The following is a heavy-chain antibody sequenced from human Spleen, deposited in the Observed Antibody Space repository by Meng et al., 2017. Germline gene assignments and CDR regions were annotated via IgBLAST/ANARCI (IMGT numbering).Heavy chain of an antibody. CDR1: GFSISTGYY. V-gene: IGHV4-38-2*02. D-gene: IGHD3-3*01. Sequence: SETLSLTCSVSGFSISTGYYWGWIRQPPGKGLEWIGSMYHSGNTCYNPSLKSRVTLSVDTSKNQFSLKLSSVTAADTAVYYCARDVYDPLGDYYGMDVWGQGTTVTVSS. CDR3: ARDVYDPLGDYYGMDV. J-gene: IGHJ6*02. CDR2: MYHSGNT.